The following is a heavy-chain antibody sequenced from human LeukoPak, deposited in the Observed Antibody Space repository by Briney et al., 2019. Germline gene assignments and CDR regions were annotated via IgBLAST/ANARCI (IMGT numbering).Heavy chain of an antibody. CDR1: GFTVSSNS. D-gene: IGHD4/OR15-4a*01. J-gene: IGHJ4*02. V-gene: IGHV3-53*01. CDR3: ARRAGAYSHPYDY. CDR2: IYSDNT. Sequence: GESLKISCTVSGFTVSSNSMSWVRQAPGKGLEWVSFIYSDNTHYSDSVKGRFTISRDNSKNTLYLQMNSLRAEDTAVYYCARRAGAYSHPYDYWGQGTLVTVSS.